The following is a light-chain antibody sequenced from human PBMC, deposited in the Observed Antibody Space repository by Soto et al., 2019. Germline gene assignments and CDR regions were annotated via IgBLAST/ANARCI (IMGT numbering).Light chain of an antibody. Sequence: EIVMTQSPATLSVSPGERATLSCRASQSVSSNLAWYQQKPGQAPRLLISGASTRATDIPARFSGSGSGTEFTLTISSLQSGDFAVYYCQQYNNWPRTFGQGTKVDIK. CDR2: GAS. CDR3: QQYNNWPRT. V-gene: IGKV3-15*01. CDR1: QSVSSN. J-gene: IGKJ1*01.